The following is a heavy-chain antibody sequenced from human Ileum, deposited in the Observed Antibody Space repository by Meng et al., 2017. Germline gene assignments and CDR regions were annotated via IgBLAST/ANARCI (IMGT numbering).Heavy chain of an antibody. D-gene: IGHD2-15*01. CDR1: GGSISSSFY. J-gene: IGHJ4*02. CDR2: IYLAGSP. Sequence: VQLEGSGPGLVEPSGTLSLTCTVSGGSISSSFYWSWFRQSPGKGLEWIGQIYLAGSPNYNPSLESRVTISVDKSKNQFSLRLTSVTAADTAIFYCVRHGGKYFDSWGQGTLVTVSS. V-gene: IGHV4-4*02. CDR3: VRHGGKYFDS.